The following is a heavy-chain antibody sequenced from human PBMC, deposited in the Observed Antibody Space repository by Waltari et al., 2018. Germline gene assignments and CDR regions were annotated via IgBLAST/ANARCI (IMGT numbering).Heavy chain of an antibody. V-gene: IGHV3-33*06. CDR3: AKGRSYDSSGYYYGD. CDR2: GWYDGTKK. Sequence: QVQLVESGGGVVQPGRSLRLSCAASGFTFRSYGMHWVRQAPGKGLEWVAVGWYDGTKKYDADSVKGRFTISRDNSKNTLNRQMNSLRVEDTAVYYCAKGRSYDSSGYYYGDWGQGTLVTVSS. J-gene: IGHJ4*02. CDR1: GFTFRSYG. D-gene: IGHD3-22*01.